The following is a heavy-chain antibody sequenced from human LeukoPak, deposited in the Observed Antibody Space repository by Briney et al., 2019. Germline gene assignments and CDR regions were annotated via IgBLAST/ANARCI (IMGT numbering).Heavy chain of an antibody. Sequence: ASVKVSCKASGYTFTSYGISWVRQAPGQRLEWMGWINADNGSTKYSQKFQDRVTITRDTSASTAYMELSSLRSEGTAVYYCARDRGGTGDFDYWGQGTLVTVSS. V-gene: IGHV1-3*01. CDR2: INADNGST. CDR3: ARDRGGTGDFDY. CDR1: GYTFTSYG. D-gene: IGHD3-10*01. J-gene: IGHJ4*02.